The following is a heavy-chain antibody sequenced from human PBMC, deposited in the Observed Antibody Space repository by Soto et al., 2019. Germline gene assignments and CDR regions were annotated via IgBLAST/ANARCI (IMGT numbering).Heavy chain of an antibody. V-gene: IGHV4-34*01. Sequence: AETLSLTCVVSGGSFSTYYYNWIRHAPGKGLEWIGEINHSGSNNYSPSLKSRVTMSLDTSKNQFSLKLTSVTAADTAVYYCARGGSNDWQVAFDIWGQGTRVTVSS. J-gene: IGHJ3*02. CDR1: GGSFSTYY. CDR3: ARGGSNDWQVAFDI. CDR2: INHSGSN. D-gene: IGHD3-9*01.